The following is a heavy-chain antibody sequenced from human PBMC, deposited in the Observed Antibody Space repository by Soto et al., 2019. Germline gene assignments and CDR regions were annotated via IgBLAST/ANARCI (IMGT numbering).Heavy chain of an antibody. CDR1: GGPSSSYH. Sequence: SETLSLTCAVSGGPSSSYHWTWIRQPPGKGLEWIGFVYYTGTTNYNPSLKSRVTISVDTSKNQFSLKLSSVTAADTAVYYCKRANYLYYGSGSYLYYFDYWGRGTLVTVSS. CDR2: VYYTGTT. J-gene: IGHJ4*02. D-gene: IGHD3-10*01. V-gene: IGHV4-59*01. CDR3: KRANYLYYGSGSYLYYFDY.